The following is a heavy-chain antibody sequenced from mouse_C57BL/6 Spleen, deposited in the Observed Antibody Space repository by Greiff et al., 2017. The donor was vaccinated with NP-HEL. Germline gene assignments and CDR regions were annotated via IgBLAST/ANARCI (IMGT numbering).Heavy chain of an antibody. CDR3: TRDPWFAY. J-gene: IGHJ3*01. Sequence: EVQVVESGGGLVQPGSMKLSCAASGFTFSDAWMDWVRQSPEKGLEWVAEIRNKANNHATYYAESVKGRFTISRDDSKSSVYLQMNSLRAEDTGIYYCTRDPWFAYWGQGTLVTVSA. CDR1: GFTFSDAW. CDR2: IRNKANNHAT. V-gene: IGHV6-6*01.